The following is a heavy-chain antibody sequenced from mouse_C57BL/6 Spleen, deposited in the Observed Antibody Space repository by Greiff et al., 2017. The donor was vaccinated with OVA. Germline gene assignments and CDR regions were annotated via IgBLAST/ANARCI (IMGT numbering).Heavy chain of an antibody. CDR2: INYDGSST. J-gene: IGHJ4*01. CDR1: GFTFSDYY. Sequence: EVKLVESEGGLVQPGSSMKLSCTASGFTFSDYYMAWVRQVPEKGLEWVANINYDGSSTYYLDSLKSRFIISRDNAKNILYLQMSSLKSEDTATYYCARDRGYSRDYAMDYWGQGTSVTVSS. V-gene: IGHV5-16*01. D-gene: IGHD2-5*01. CDR3: ARDRGYSRDYAMDY.